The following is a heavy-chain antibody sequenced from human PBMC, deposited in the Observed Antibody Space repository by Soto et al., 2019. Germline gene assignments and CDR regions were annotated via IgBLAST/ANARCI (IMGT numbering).Heavy chain of an antibody. V-gene: IGHV4-61*08. J-gene: IGHJ5*02. CDR1: GGSVSSGDYY. D-gene: IGHD5-18*01. Sequence: PSETLSLTCTVSGGSVSSGDYYWSWIRQPPGKGLEWVGNIYYSGSTNYNPSLKSRATISVDTSKNQFSLKVTSATAADTAVYYCARIPVDTSMICWFDPWGQGTLVTVSS. CDR2: IYYSGST. CDR3: ARIPVDTSMICWFDP.